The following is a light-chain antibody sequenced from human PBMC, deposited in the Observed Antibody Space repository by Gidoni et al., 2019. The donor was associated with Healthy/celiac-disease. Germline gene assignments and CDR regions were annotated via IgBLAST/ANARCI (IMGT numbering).Light chain of an antibody. J-gene: IGKJ5*01. Sequence: IVLTQSPGTLSLSPGERATLSCRASQSVSSNYLAWYQQKPGQAPRLLIYGASRRATGIPDRFSGSGSGTDFTLTISRLEPEDFAVYYCQQYGSSPDTFGQGTRLEIK. V-gene: IGKV3-20*01. CDR3: QQYGSSPDT. CDR2: GAS. CDR1: QSVSSNY.